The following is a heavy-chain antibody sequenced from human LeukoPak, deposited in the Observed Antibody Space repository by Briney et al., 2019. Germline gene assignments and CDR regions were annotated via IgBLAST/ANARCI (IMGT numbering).Heavy chain of an antibody. J-gene: IGHJ3*02. CDR1: GGSISSYF. Sequence: SETLSLTCTVSGGSISSYFWSWIRQPPGKGLEWIGYIYYSGSTKYNPSLQSRATISVDTSKNQFSLKLTSVTAADTAVYYCARGLSHSKDIWGQGTMVTVSS. CDR3: ARGLSHSKDI. V-gene: IGHV4-59*12. CDR2: IYYSGST.